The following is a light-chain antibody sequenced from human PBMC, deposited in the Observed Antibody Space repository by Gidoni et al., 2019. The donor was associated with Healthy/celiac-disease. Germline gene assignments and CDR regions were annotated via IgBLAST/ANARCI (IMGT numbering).Light chain of an antibody. CDR3: LQDYNYPRT. Sequence: ALHMPHSPSSLSAAVGDRVTITCRASQGIRNDLGWYQQKPGKAPKLLIYAASRLQSGVPSRFSGSGSGTDFTLTISSLQPEDFATYYCLQDYNYPRTFGQGTKVEIK. CDR1: QGIRND. CDR2: AAS. J-gene: IGKJ1*01. V-gene: IGKV1-6*01.